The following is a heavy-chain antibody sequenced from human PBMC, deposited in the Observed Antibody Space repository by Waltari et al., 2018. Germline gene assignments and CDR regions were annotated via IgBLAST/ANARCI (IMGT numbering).Heavy chain of an antibody. CDR1: GFLVSSYR. Sequence: EVQLVESGGGLVEPGGSVRLSCDAAGFLVSSYRMNWCRQAPGKGLEWVSHITRNSESTYYADSVKGRFTISRDNAKNSLYLQMNSLRGEDTAIYYCARDPYDYVGGADSWGQGTLVTVSS. D-gene: IGHD3-16*01. V-gene: IGHV3-48*04. CDR2: ITRNSEST. J-gene: IGHJ4*02. CDR3: ARDPYDYVGGADS.